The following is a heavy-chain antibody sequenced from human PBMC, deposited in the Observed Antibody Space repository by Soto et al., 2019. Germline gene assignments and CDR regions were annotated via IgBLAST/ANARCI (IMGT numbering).Heavy chain of an antibody. CDR3: ARRGDRYYDGSGYLSY. V-gene: IGHV3-21*01. J-gene: IGHJ4*02. CDR1: GFTFSSYS. D-gene: IGHD3-22*01. Sequence: GGSLRLSCAASGFTFSSYSMNWVRQAPGKGLEWVSSISSSSSYIYYADSVKGRFTISRDNAKNSLYLQMNSLRAEDTAVYYCARRGDRYYDGSGYLSYSGQGTLVTVSS. CDR2: ISSSSSYI.